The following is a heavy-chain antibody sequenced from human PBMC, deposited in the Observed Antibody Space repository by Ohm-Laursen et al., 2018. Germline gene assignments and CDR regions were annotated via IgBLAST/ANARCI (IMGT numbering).Heavy chain of an antibody. CDR1: GFTFSSNA. J-gene: IGHJ3*02. CDR2: IVGSGGST. V-gene: IGHV3-23*01. Sequence: SLRLSCAASGFTFSSNAMSWVRQAPGKGLEWVSAIVGSGGSTYYADSVKGRFTISRDNSKNTLYLQMNSLRAEDTAVYYCAKVTHYYDSSYDAFDIWGRGAMVTVSS. D-gene: IGHD3-22*01. CDR3: AKVTHYYDSSYDAFDI.